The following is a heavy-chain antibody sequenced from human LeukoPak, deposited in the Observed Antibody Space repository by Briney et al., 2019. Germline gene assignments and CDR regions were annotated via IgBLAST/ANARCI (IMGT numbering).Heavy chain of an antibody. CDR2: ISGSGGST. J-gene: IGHJ3*02. Sequence: GGSLRLSCAASGFTFSSYWMSWVRQAPGKGLEWVSAISGSGGSTYYADSVKGRFTISRDNSKNTLYLQMNSLRAEDTAVYYCAGRVVPAARWGAFDIWGQGTMVTVSS. CDR1: GFTFSSYW. D-gene: IGHD2-2*01. CDR3: AGRVVPAARWGAFDI. V-gene: IGHV3-23*01.